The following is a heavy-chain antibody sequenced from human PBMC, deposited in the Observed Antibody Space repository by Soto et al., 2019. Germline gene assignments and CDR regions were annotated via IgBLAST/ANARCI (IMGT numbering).Heavy chain of an antibody. CDR3: ARDPDNGDPNDY. J-gene: IGHJ4*02. Sequence: GASVKVSCKASGGTFSSYAISWVRQAPGQGLEWMGGIIPIFGTANYAQKFQGRVTITADESTSTAYMELSSLRSEDTAVYYCARDPDNGDPNDYWGQGTLVTVSS. CDR2: IIPIFGTA. D-gene: IGHD4-17*01. V-gene: IGHV1-69*13. CDR1: GGTFSSYA.